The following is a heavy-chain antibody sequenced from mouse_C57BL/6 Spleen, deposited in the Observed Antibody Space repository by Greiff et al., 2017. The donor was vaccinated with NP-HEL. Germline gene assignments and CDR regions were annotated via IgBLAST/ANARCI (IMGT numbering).Heavy chain of an antibody. CDR2: ISYDGSN. CDR3: AREIAYYFDY. J-gene: IGHJ2*01. CDR1: GYSITSGYY. V-gene: IGHV3-6*01. Sequence: EVQLQESGPGLVKPSQSLSLTCSVTGYSITSGYYWNWIRQFPGNKLEWMGYISYDGSNNYNPSLKNRISITRDTSKNQFFLKLNSVTTEDTATYYCAREIAYYFDYWGQGTTLTVSS.